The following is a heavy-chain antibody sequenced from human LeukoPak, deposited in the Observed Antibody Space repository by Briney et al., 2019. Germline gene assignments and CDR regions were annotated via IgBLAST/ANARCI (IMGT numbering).Heavy chain of an antibody. D-gene: IGHD2-2*01. V-gene: IGHV3-53*01. CDR1: GFTFSRYW. J-gene: IGHJ4*02. CDR3: ARQYCSSTSCNGAFDI. Sequence: PGGSLRLSCVVSGFTFSRYWMNWVRQAPGKGLEWVSIIYRGGNTYYADSVKGRFTISRDNSKNTLYFQMNSLRAEDTAVYYCARQYCSSTSCNGAFDIWGQGTLVTVSS. CDR2: IYRGGNT.